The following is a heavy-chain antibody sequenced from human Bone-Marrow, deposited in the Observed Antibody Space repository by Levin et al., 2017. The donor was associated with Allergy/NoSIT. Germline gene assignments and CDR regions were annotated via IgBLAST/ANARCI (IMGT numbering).Heavy chain of an antibody. CDR3: AREAGGRGGGGYDSKWFDP. J-gene: IGHJ5*02. CDR1: GYTFTGYY. D-gene: IGHD5-12*01. V-gene: IGHV1-2*04. CDR2: INPNSGGT. Sequence: GESLKISCKASGYTFTGYYMHWVRQAPGQGLEWMGWINPNSGGTNYAQKFQGWVTMTRDTSISTAYMELSRLRSDDTAVYYCAREAGGRGGGGYDSKWFDPWGQGTLVTVSS.